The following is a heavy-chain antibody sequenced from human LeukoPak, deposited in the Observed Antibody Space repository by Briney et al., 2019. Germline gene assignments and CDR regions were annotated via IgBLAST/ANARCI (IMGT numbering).Heavy chain of an antibody. Sequence: GASVKVSCKTFNYTFTAYGINWVRQAPGQGLEWMGWIRSDNGKTNYAQKLQGRVTLTTDTTTSTAYMELRSLRSDGTAIYYCARDYSSGWYSVDYWGQGTLITVSS. CDR3: ARDYSSGWYSVDY. CDR1: NYTFTAYG. J-gene: IGHJ4*02. CDR2: IRSDNGKT. D-gene: IGHD6-19*01. V-gene: IGHV1-18*01.